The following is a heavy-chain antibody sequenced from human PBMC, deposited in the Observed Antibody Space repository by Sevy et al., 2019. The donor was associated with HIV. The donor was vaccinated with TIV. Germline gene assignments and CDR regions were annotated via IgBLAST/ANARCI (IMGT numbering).Heavy chain of an antibody. Sequence: GGSLRLSCEASGFTFSDHGMNWVRQAPGKGLEWVALISFDGSVKYYADSVKGRFTISRDNAKNTLYLQTTGLRVKDTAVYYCAREYSGGAYGMDVWGQGTTVTVSS. CDR2: ISFDGSVK. V-gene: IGHV3-30*03. J-gene: IGHJ6*02. D-gene: IGHD3-10*01. CDR1: GFTFSDHG. CDR3: AREYSGGAYGMDV.